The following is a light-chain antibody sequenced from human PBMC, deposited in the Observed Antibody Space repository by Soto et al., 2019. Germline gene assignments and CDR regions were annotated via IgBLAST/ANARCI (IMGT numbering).Light chain of an antibody. CDR3: LLYYGGAYV. V-gene: IGLV7-43*01. Sequence: QAVVTQEPSLTVSPGGTVTLTCASSTGAVTSGYYPNWFQQKPGQAPRAPIYSTSNKHSWTPARFSGSLLGGKAALTLSGVQPEDEAEYYCLLYYGGAYVFGTGTKGTVL. CDR1: TGAVTSGYY. CDR2: STS. J-gene: IGLJ1*01.